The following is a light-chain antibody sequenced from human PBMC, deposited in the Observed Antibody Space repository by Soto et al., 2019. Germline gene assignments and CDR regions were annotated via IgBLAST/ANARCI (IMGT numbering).Light chain of an antibody. CDR3: QQYNSWDT. J-gene: IGKJ4*01. CDR2: DAS. V-gene: IGKV1-5*01. Sequence: DIQMTQSPSTLSASIGDKATITCRASQSIGRWLAWYQQKPGKAPNLLIFDASTLQSGVPSRFRGSGSGTEFTLTISSLQPADFGTYYCQQYNSWDTFGGGTKVDIK. CDR1: QSIGRW.